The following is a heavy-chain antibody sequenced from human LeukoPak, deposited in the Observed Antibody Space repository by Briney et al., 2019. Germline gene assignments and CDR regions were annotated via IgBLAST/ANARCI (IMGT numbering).Heavy chain of an antibody. CDR2: INHSGST. CDR3: ARHGGYSSSRPRYFDY. D-gene: IGHD6-13*01. Sequence: SETLSLTCAVYGGSFSGYYWSWIRQPPGKGLEWIGEINHSGSTNYNPSLKSRVTISVDTSKNQFSLKLSSVTAADTAVYYCARHGGYSSSRPRYFDYWGQGTLVTVSS. V-gene: IGHV4-34*01. CDR1: GGSFSGYY. J-gene: IGHJ4*02.